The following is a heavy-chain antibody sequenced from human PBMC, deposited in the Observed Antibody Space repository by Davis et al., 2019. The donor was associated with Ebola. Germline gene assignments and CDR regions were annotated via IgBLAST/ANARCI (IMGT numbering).Heavy chain of an antibody. D-gene: IGHD6-13*01. Sequence: GGSLRLSCKGSGYSFTSYWIGWVRQMPGKGLEWMGIIYPGDSDTRYSPSFQGQVTLPADKSISTAYLQWSSRKASDTAMYYCARGDSNSWMTSWFDPWGQGNLGNVS. J-gene: IGHJ5*01. CDR3: ARGDSNSWMTSWFDP. CDR1: GYSFTSYW. CDR2: IYPGDSDT. V-gene: IGHV5-51*01.